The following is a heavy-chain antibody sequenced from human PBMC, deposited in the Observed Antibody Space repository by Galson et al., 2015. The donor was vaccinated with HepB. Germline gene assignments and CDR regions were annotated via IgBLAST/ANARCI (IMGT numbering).Heavy chain of an antibody. CDR1: GYTFTGYY. Sequence: QSGAEVKKPGASVKVSCKASGYTFTGYYMHWVRQAPGQGLEWMGWINPNSGGTNYAQKFQGRVTMTRDTSISTAYMELSRLRSDDTAVYYCARRNRGSEVSYFYYYMDVWGKGTTVTVSS. CDR3: ARRNRGSEVSYFYYYMDV. D-gene: IGHD1-14*01. V-gene: IGHV1-2*02. CDR2: INPNSGGT. J-gene: IGHJ6*03.